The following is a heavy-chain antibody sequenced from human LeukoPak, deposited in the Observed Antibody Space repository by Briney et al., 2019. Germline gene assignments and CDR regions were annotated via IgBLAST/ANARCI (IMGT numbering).Heavy chain of an antibody. CDR2: IKQDGSEK. D-gene: IGHD2-15*01. CDR3: AKVVAADDYYYGMDV. V-gene: IGHV3-7*01. CDR1: GFTFSSYW. J-gene: IGHJ6*02. Sequence: PGGSLRLSCAASGFTFSSYWMSWVRQAPGKGLEWVANIKQDGSEKYYVDSVKGRFTISRDNAKNSLYLQMNSLRAEDTAVYYCAKVVAADDYYYGMDVWGQGTTVTVSS.